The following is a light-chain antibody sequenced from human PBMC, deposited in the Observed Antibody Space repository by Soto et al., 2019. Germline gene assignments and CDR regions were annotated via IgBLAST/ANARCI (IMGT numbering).Light chain of an antibody. CDR1: QTISSW. Sequence: DIQMTQSPSTLSGSVGDRVTITCRASQTISSWLAWYQQKPGKAPKLLIYKASTLKSGVPSRFSGIGSGTEFTLTISSMQPDDFATYYCHQYNSFSPWTFGQGTKVDIK. V-gene: IGKV1-5*03. J-gene: IGKJ1*01. CDR2: KAS. CDR3: HQYNSFSPWT.